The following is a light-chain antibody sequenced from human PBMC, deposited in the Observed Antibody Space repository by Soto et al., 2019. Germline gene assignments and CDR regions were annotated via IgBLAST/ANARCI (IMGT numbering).Light chain of an antibody. CDR3: QQYYTTPVT. V-gene: IGKV4-1*01. J-gene: IGKJ1*01. CDR2: WAS. CDR1: QSVLYSPNNKNY. Sequence: DIVMTQSPDSLAVSLGERATINCKSSQSVLYSPNNKNYLAWYQQTPGQPPKPLIYWASTRESGVPDRFSGSGSEADFTLTISSLQAEDVAVYYCQQYYTTPVTFGQGTKVDIK.